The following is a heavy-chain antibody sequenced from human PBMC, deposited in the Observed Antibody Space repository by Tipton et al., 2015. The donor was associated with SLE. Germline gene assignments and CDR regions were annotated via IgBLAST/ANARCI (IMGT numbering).Heavy chain of an antibody. Sequence: TLSLTCTVSGGSISSNGYYWTWIRQHPGEGLEWIAYIYYSGTTYYNPSLKSRVIISVDTSQNQFSLNLISVTAADTAVYYCARLFAGDYRSVGYRFDPWGQGILVIVSS. CDR1: GGSISSNGYY. CDR3: ARLFAGDYRSVGYRFDP. CDR2: IYYSGTT. J-gene: IGHJ5*02. V-gene: IGHV4-31*03. D-gene: IGHD2-15*01.